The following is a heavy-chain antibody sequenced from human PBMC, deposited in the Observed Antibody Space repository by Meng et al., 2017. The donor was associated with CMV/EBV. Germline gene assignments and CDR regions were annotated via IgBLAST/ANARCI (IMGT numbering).Heavy chain of an antibody. CDR1: GFKFGDYV. CDR2: IRSKGYGETT. Sequence: GESLKISCIASGFKFGDYVISWVRQAPGKGLEWVGFIRSKGYGETTEYAASVKGRFTISRDDSKGIAYLQMNSLRTEDTAMYHCTRDWGDYDYVWGSDWGQGTLVTVSS. CDR3: TRDWGDYDYVWGSD. V-gene: IGHV3-49*04. J-gene: IGHJ4*02. D-gene: IGHD3-16*01.